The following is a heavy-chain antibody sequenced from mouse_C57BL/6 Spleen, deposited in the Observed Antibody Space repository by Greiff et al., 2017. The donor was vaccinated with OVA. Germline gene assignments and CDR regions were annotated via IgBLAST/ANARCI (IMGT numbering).Heavy chain of an antibody. D-gene: IGHD2-2*01. CDR3: ARLDGYEGFDY. CDR2: IYPGDGDT. V-gene: IGHV1-82*01. CDR1: GYAFSSSW. J-gene: IGHJ2*01. Sequence: QVQLQQSGPELVKPGASVTISCKASGYAFSSSWMNWVKQRPGKGLEWIGRIYPGDGDTNYNGKFKGKATLTADKSSSTAYMQLSSLTSEDSAVYFCARLDGYEGFDYWGQGTTLTVSS.